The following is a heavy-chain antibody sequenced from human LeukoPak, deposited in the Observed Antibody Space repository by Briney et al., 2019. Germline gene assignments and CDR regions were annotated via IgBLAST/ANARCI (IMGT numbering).Heavy chain of an antibody. D-gene: IGHD3-3*01. CDR2: IYTSGST. J-gene: IGHJ6*04. V-gene: IGHV4-61*02. CDR1: GGSISSGSYY. CDR3: ARDNFEYYDFWSGLSDV. Sequence: SQTPSLTCTVSGGSISSGSYYWSWIRQPAGKGLEWIGRIYTSGSTNYNPSLKSRVTISVDTSKNQFSLKLSSVTAADTAVYYCARDNFEYYDFWSGLSDVWGKETTVTVSS.